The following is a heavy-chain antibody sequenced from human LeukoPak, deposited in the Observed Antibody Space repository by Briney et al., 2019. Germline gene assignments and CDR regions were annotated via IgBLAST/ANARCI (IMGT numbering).Heavy chain of an antibody. Sequence: GGSLRLSCAASGFIFSSYNMNWVRQAPGKGLEWVSSINPNGDYIYYADSVKGRFTISRDNAKNSLYLQMNSLRADDTAVYLCARGLTTLEYWGQGILVTVSS. J-gene: IGHJ4*02. V-gene: IGHV3-21*06. D-gene: IGHD1-1*01. CDR2: INPNGDYI. CDR3: ARGLTTLEY. CDR1: GFIFSSYN.